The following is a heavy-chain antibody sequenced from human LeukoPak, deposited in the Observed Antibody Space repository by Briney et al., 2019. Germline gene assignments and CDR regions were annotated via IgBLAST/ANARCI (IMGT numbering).Heavy chain of an antibody. D-gene: IGHD5-24*01. V-gene: IGHV4-59*12. Sequence: SETLSLTCTVSGGSMSSYYWTWIRQPPGKGLDWIGYMYPSGSNNFNPALKSRVTISVDTSKNQFSLKLSSVTAADTAVYYCARGVRWLQLSYFDYWGQGTLVTVSS. J-gene: IGHJ4*02. CDR3: ARGVRWLQLSYFDY. CDR2: MYPSGSN. CDR1: GGSMSSYY.